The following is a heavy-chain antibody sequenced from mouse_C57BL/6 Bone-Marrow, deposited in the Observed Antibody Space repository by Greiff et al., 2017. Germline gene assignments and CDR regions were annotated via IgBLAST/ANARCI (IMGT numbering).Heavy chain of an antibody. CDR3: SRITTVVATEGFAY. CDR2: IYPSDSET. Sequence: QVQLQQPGAELVRPGSSVKLSCKASGYTFTSYWMDWVKQRPGQGLEWIGNIYPSDSETHYNQKFKDKATLTVDKSSSTAYMQLSSLTSEDSAVYDGSRITTVVATEGFAYWGQGTLVTVSA. V-gene: IGHV1-61*01. CDR1: GYTFTSYW. J-gene: IGHJ3*01. D-gene: IGHD1-1*01.